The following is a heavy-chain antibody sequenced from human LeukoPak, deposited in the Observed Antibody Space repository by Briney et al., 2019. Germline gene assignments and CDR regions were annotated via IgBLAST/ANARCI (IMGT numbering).Heavy chain of an antibody. CDR1: GFTFSSYA. V-gene: IGHV3-30*04. D-gene: IGHD3-9*01. CDR3: ARGLRYFDWFSPDP. J-gene: IGHJ5*02. CDR2: ISYDGSNK. Sequence: PGGSLRLSCAASGFTFSSYAMHWVRQAPGNGLEWVAVISYDGSNKYYADSVKGRFTISRDNSKNTLYLQMNSLRAEDTAVYYCARGLRYFDWFSPDPWGQGTLVTVSS.